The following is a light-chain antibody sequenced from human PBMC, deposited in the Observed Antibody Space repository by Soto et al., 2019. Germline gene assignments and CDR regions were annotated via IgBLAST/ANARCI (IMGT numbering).Light chain of an antibody. J-gene: IGKJ3*01. CDR3: QQANNFPFT. V-gene: IGKV1-12*01. CDR2: GAS. CDR1: QDIHSW. Sequence: DIQMTRSPSSVSASVGDRVTITCRASQDIHSWLAWYQQKAGKAPKVLISGASSLQSGVPSRFSGSGSGTDFTLTISSLQPEDFATYYCQQANNFPFTFGPGTKVDIK.